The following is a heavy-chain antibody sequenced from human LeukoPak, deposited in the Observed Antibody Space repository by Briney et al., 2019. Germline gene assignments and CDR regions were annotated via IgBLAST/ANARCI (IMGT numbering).Heavy chain of an antibody. CDR1: GGSISSSNW. CDR3: YSAFDWFNFDY. Sequence: TSGTLSLTCAVSGGSISSSNWWSWVRQPPGKGLEWIGEIYHSGSTNYNPSLKSRVTISVDTSKNQFSLKLSSVTAADTAVYYCYSAFDWFNFDYWGQGTLVTVSS. D-gene: IGHD3-9*01. J-gene: IGHJ4*02. CDR2: IYHSGST. V-gene: IGHV4-4*02.